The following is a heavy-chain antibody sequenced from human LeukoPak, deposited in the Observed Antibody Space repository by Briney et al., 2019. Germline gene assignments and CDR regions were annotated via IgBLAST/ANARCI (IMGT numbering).Heavy chain of an antibody. CDR1: GGSISSSSYY. D-gene: IGHD3-22*01. CDR3: ARQGASSGYYSQGDY. J-gene: IGHJ4*02. CDR2: IYYSGST. V-gene: IGHV4-39*01. Sequence: SETLSLTCTVSGGSISSSSYYWGWIRQPPGKGLEWIGSIYYSGSTYYNPSLKSRVTISVDTSKNQFSLKLSSVTAADTAVYYCARQGASSGYYSQGDYWGQGTLVTVSS.